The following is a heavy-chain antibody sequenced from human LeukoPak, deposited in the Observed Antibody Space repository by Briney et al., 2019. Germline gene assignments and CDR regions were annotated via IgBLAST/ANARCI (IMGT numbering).Heavy chain of an antibody. CDR1: GFNFNNYA. CDR3: ARDVGGYSYGYGYFDY. CDR2: ISWNSGTR. D-gene: IGHD5-18*01. J-gene: IGHJ4*02. Sequence: PGGSLRLSCAGSGFNFNNYAMHWVRQAPGKGLEWLSGISWNSGTRGYADSVKGRFTISRDNAKNSLYLQMNSLRAEDTALYYCARDVGGYSYGYGYFDYWGQGTLVTVSS. V-gene: IGHV3-9*01.